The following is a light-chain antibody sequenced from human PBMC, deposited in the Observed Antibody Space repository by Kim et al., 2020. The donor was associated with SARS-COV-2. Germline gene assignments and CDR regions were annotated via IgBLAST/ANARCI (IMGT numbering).Light chain of an antibody. Sequence: ASVGDRVTITCRASQDIRNDLGWYQKSQGRAPKSLIYGASSLQRGVPSKFSGGGSGTEFTLTISGLQPENFATYFCLQRNSYPITFGQGTRLEIK. J-gene: IGKJ5*01. V-gene: IGKV1-17*01. CDR1: QDIRND. CDR3: LQRNSYPIT. CDR2: GAS.